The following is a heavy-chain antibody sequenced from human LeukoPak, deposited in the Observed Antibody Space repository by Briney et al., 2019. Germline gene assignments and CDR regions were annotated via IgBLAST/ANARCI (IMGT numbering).Heavy chain of an antibody. Sequence: SEPLSLTCTVSGGSLNSHYWTWIRQPPGKGLEWVGQIYYRGTPNYNPSLKSRVTISIDTSKNQFSLKLNSVTAADTAVYYCAAESERWLLRSWGQGTLVTVSS. CDR1: GGSLNSHY. D-gene: IGHD6-19*01. V-gene: IGHV4-59*03. CDR2: IYYRGTP. CDR3: AAESERWLLRS. J-gene: IGHJ4*02.